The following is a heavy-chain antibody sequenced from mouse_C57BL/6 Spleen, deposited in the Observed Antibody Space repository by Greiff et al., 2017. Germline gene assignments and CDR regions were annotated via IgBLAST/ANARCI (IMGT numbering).Heavy chain of an antibody. CDR2: ISSGSSTI. Sequence: EVNLVESGGGLVKPGGSLKLSCAASGFTFSDYGMHWVRQAPEKGLEWVAYISSGSSTIYYADTVKGRFTISRDNAKNTLFLQMTSLRSEDTAMYYCARQGYYGSSGFAYWGQGTLVTVSA. CDR3: ARQGYYGSSGFAY. V-gene: IGHV5-17*01. J-gene: IGHJ3*01. D-gene: IGHD1-1*01. CDR1: GFTFSDYG.